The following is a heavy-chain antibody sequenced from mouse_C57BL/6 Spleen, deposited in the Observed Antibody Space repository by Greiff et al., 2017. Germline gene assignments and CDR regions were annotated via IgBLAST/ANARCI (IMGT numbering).Heavy chain of an antibody. V-gene: IGHV1-61*01. D-gene: IGHD2-5*01. Sequence: QVQLQQPGAELVRPGSSVKLSCKASGYTFTSYWMDWVKQRPGQGLEWIGNIYPSDSETHYNQKFKDKATLTVDKSSSTAYMQLSSLTSEDSAVYYCAREGYSNSLFAYWGQGTLVTVSA. CDR1: GYTFTSYW. CDR2: IYPSDSET. CDR3: AREGYSNSLFAY. J-gene: IGHJ3*01.